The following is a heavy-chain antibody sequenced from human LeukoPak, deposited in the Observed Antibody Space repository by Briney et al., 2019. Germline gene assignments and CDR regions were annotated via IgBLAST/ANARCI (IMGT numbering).Heavy chain of an antibody. CDR2: IIPIFGTA. V-gene: IGHV1-69*13. J-gene: IGHJ5*02. D-gene: IGHD2-15*01. Sequence: SVKVSCKASGGTFSSYAISWVRQAPGQGLEWMGGIIPIFGTANYAQKFQGRVTITADESTSTAYMELSSLRSEDTAVYYCARELGSEDIALFDPWGREPWSPSPQ. CDR3: ARELGSEDIALFDP. CDR1: GGTFSSYA.